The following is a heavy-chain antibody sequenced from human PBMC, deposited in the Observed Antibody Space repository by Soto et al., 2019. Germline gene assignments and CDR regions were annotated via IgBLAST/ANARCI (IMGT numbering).Heavy chain of an antibody. V-gene: IGHV1-69*13. CDR1: GGTFSSYA. Sequence: ASVKVSCKASGGTFSSYAISWVRQAPGQGLEWMGGIIPIFGTANYAQKFQGRVTITADESTSTAYMELSSLRSEDTAVYYCASTITFGGVIVPHFDYWGQGTLVTVSS. D-gene: IGHD3-16*02. CDR2: IIPIFGTA. CDR3: ASTITFGGVIVPHFDY. J-gene: IGHJ4*02.